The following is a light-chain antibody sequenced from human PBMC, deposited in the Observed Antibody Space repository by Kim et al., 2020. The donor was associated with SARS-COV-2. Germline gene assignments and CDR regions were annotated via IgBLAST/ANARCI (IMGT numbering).Light chain of an antibody. V-gene: IGKV1-5*03. Sequence: DIQMTQSPSTLSASVGDRVTITCRASQSFSSWLAWYQQKPGKDPKLLIYKTSILESGVPSRFSGSGSGTEFTLTISSLQPDDFATYNCQQCKNFTLTFGQRTPRGIK. J-gene: IGKJ5*01. CDR1: QSFSSW. CDR3: QQCKNFTLT. CDR2: KTS.